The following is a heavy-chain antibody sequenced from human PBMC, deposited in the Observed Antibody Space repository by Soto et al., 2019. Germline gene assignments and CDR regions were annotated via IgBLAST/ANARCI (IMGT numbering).Heavy chain of an antibody. CDR3: ARSGDNYNVLDY. J-gene: IGHJ4*02. CDR1: GFIISDHY. Sequence: GGSLRLSCAASGFIISDHYMSWIRQAPGKGLEWVSYSSNSGTFTKYADSVKGRFSTSRDNAKNSLYLEINSLRGEDTAIYYCARSGDNYNVLDYWGQGTPVTVSS. V-gene: IGHV3-11*03. CDR2: SSNSGTFT. D-gene: IGHD3-10*02.